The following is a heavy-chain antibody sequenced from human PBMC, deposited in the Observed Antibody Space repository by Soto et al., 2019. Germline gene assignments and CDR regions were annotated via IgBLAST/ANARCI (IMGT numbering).Heavy chain of an antibody. CDR3: AREIGYCSYGTCYHYGLPV. Sequence: PGGSLRLSCAASGFTFSSYWMSWVRQAPGKGLEWVANIKQDGSEKYDVDSVKGRFTISRDNAKHSLYLQMNSLRAEDTAMYYCAREIGYCSYGTCYHYGLPVWGQGTTVTVSS. V-gene: IGHV3-7*01. D-gene: IGHD2-15*01. CDR1: GFTFSSYW. J-gene: IGHJ6*02. CDR2: IKQDGSEK.